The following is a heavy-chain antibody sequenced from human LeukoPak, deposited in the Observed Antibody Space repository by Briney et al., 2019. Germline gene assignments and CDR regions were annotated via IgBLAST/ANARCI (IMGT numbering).Heavy chain of an antibody. CDR3: ASVDRFGEAPSDYYYGMDV. J-gene: IGHJ6*02. CDR2: GDNRGGT. V-gene: IGHV4-34*01. D-gene: IGHD3-16*01. Sequence: PSETLSLTCAVYGGFFYGSYWSWIRHLPGKGLEWIGEGDNRGGTEYNPSLKSRVTISVDTSKNQFSLKLSSVTAADTAVYHCASVDRFGEAPSDYYYGMDVWGQGTTVTVSS. CDR1: GGFFYGSY.